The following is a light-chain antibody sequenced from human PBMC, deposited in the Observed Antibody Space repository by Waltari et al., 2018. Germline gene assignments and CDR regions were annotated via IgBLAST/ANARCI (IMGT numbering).Light chain of an antibody. CDR1: WSNIGAGYD. CDR2: GVK. V-gene: IGLV1-40*01. CDR3: QSYDTSLGVV. Sequence: QSVLTQPPSVSGAPGQRVTISCTGSWSNIGAGYDVHWYQPLPGKAPTLLIYGVKTWPPGVHDRLFGSKSGSSASLAIPGLQPEDEADYYCQSYDTSLGVVFGGGTKVTVL. J-gene: IGLJ2*01.